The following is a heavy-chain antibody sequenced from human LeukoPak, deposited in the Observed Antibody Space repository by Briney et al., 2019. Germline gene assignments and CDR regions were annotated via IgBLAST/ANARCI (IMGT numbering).Heavy chain of an antibody. D-gene: IGHD1-26*01. CDR2: INPNSGGT. Sequence: ASVKVSCKASGYTFTGYYLYWVRQAPGQGPEWMGWINPNSGGTNYAQKVQGRVTVTRDTSISTAYMELSRLRSDDTAVYYCARGGQYAGSYFDYWGQGTLVTVSS. CDR1: GYTFTGYY. V-gene: IGHV1-2*02. CDR3: ARGGQYAGSYFDY. J-gene: IGHJ4*02.